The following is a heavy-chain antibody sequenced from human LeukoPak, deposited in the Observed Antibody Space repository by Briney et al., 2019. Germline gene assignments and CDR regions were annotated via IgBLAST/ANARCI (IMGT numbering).Heavy chain of an antibody. CDR3: ARCGAAVTTHFSH. J-gene: IGHJ4*02. CDR2: ISASDGTT. CDR1: GYSFSNYG. Sequence: GASVKVSCKASGYSFSNYGITWARQAPGQGLENMGWISASDGTTNYAQKVQGRVVMTTDTSTSTAYMELRSLRSDDTAVYYCARCGAAVTTHFSHWGQGTLVTVSS. D-gene: IGHD4-17*01. V-gene: IGHV1-18*01.